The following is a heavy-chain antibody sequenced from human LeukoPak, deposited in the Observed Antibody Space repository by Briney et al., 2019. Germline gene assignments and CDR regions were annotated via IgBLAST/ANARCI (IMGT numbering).Heavy chain of an antibody. J-gene: IGHJ4*02. D-gene: IGHD3-10*01. CDR1: GFTFSSYG. Sequence: GGSLRLPCAASGFTFSSYGMHWVRQAPGKGLEWVAVISYDGSNKYYADSVKGRFTISRDNSKNTLYLQMNSLRAEDTAVYYCAKDVDPFGSGSYVEGFDYWGQGTLVTVSS. CDR2: ISYDGSNK. CDR3: AKDVDPFGSGSYVEGFDY. V-gene: IGHV3-30*18.